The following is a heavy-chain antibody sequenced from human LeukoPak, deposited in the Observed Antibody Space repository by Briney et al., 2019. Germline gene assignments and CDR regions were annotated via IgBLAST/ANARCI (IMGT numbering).Heavy chain of an antibody. CDR3: ARGRMVRGVGWFDP. CDR1: GGSFSGYY. D-gene: IGHD3-10*01. CDR2: INHSGST. J-gene: IGHJ5*02. Sequence: SETLSLTCAVYGGSFSGYYWSWIRQPPGKGLEWIGEINHSGSTNYNPSLKSRVTISLDTSKNQFSLKLSSVTAADTAVYYCARGRMVRGVGWFDPWGQGTLVTVSS. V-gene: IGHV4-34*01.